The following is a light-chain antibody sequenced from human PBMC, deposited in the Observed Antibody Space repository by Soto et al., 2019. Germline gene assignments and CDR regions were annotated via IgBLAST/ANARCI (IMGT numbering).Light chain of an antibody. CDR1: HDVSRN. V-gene: IGKV1-33*01. CDR2: DAS. J-gene: IGKJ4*01. Sequence: DIQMTQSPSSLSASEGVRVTITCQSSHDVSRNLNWFQQKPGEAPQLLIYDASNLERGVPSRFSGSGSGTDFTLTISSLPPEDVATYYCQQYNSMLSFGGGTEVEIK. CDR3: QQYNSMLS.